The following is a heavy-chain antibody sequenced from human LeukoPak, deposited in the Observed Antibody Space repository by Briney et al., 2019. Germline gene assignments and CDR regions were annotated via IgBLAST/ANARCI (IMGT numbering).Heavy chain of an antibody. CDR1: GFTFSSYG. CDR2: ISYDGSNK. Sequence: GGSLRLSCAASGFTFSSYGMHWVSQAPGKGLEWVAVISYDGSNKYYADSVKGRFTISRDNSKNTLYLQMNSLRAEDTAVYYCAKDLRSGSYDYWGQGTLVTVSS. V-gene: IGHV3-30*18. J-gene: IGHJ4*02. D-gene: IGHD1-26*01. CDR3: AKDLRSGSYDY.